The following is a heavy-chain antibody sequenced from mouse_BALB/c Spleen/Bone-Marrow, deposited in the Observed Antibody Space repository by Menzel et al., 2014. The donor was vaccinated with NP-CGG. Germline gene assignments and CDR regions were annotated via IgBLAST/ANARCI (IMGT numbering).Heavy chain of an antibody. CDR2: ISSGGGST. D-gene: IGHD1-2*01. Sequence: EVQLQQSGGGLVKPGGSLKLSCAASGFAFSSYDMSWVRQTPEKRLEWVAYISSGGGSTYYPDTVKGRFTISRDNAKNTLYLQMSSLKSEDTAMYYCARVLRPHYYAMDYW. V-gene: IGHV5-12-1*01. J-gene: IGHJ4*01. CDR1: GFAFSSYD. CDR3: ARVLRPHYYAMDY.